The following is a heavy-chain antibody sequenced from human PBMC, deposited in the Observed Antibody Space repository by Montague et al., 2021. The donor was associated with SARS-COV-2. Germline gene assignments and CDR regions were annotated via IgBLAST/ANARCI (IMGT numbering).Heavy chain of an antibody. CDR3: ARGSGWMGNGFDI. D-gene: IGHD6-19*01. CDR1: GGSISSYY. Sequence: SETRSLTCTVSGGSISSYYCSWIRQPPGKGLEWIGYIYYSGSTNYNPSLKSRVTISVDTSKNQFSLKLSSVTAADTAVYYCARGSGWMGNGFDIWGQGTMVTVSS. J-gene: IGHJ3*02. V-gene: IGHV4-59*01. CDR2: IYYSGST.